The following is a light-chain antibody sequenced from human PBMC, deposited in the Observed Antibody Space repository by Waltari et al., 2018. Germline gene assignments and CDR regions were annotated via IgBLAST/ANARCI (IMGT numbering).Light chain of an antibody. V-gene: IGKV3-11*01. CDR1: QSVSSS. CDR2: DAS. J-gene: IGKJ2*01. CDR3: QQRSSWPIMYT. Sequence: DIVMTQSPDSLGVSLGERATLSCRASQSVSSSLAWYQQKPGQAPRLLISDASTRATGVPARFSGSGSGTDFTLTISSLEPEDFAVYYCQQRSSWPIMYTFGQGTKLEIK.